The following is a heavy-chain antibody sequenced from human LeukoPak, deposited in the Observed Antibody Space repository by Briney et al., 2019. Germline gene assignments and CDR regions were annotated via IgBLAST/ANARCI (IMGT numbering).Heavy chain of an antibody. CDR1: GFTFSNYG. J-gene: IGHJ4*02. Sequence: PGGSLRLSCAASGFTFSNYGMHWVRQAPGKGLEWVAVIWYDGSIKYYADSVKGRFTISRDNAKNTLYLQMNSLRAEDTAVYYCAIGSYALGWGQGTLVTVSS. D-gene: IGHD3-16*01. CDR2: IWYDGSIK. CDR3: AIGSYALG. V-gene: IGHV3-33*03.